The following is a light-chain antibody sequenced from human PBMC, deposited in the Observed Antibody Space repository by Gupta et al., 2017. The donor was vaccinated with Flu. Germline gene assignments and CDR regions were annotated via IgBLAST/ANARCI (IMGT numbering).Light chain of an antibody. CDR1: QCRRHRDGVNY. CDR3: KQRVQRPWT. CDR2: EGS. J-gene: IGKJ1*01. V-gene: IGKV2D-29*01. Sequence: VTTGSPASSSCRGSQCRRHRDGVNYLSWFLQRPGQPPQLLIKEGSKRGSGVPERFSGRGSGTDFTLKITRVEAEDVGVYYCKQRVQRPWTFGQGTKVEI.